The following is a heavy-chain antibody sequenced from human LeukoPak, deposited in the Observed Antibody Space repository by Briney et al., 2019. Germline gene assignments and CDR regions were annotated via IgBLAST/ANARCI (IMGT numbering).Heavy chain of an antibody. Sequence: GGSLRLSCVASGFTFSSRDWMTWVRQAPGKGLEWVANIKQDGSEKYYVDSVKGRFTISRDNAKNSLYLQMNSLRAEDTAVYYCARDPYYYDSSGLDYWGQGTLVTVSS. J-gene: IGHJ4*02. V-gene: IGHV3-7*01. CDR2: IKQDGSEK. D-gene: IGHD3-22*01. CDR1: GFTFSSRDW. CDR3: ARDPYYYDSSGLDY.